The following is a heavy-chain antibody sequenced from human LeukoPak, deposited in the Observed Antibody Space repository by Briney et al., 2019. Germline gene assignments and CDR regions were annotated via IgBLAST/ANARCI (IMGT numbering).Heavy chain of an antibody. J-gene: IGHJ6*04. D-gene: IGHD2-15*01. CDR3: AREYVVVVAATGVRNYYYGMDV. Sequence: GGSLRLSCAASGFTFSDYYMGWIRQAPGKGLEWVSYISSSSSYTNYADSVKGRFTISRDNAKNSLYLQMNSLRAEDTAVYYCAREYVVVVAATGVRNYYYGMDVWGKGTTVTVSS. V-gene: IGHV3-11*06. CDR1: GFTFSDYY. CDR2: ISSSSSYT.